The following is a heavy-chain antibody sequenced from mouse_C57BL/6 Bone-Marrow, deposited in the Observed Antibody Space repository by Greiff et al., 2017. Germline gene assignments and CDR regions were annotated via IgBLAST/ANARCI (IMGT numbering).Heavy chain of an antibody. V-gene: IGHV5-6*01. D-gene: IGHD2-4*01. CDR3: GSGGLPSFAY. Sequence: EVKVVESGGDLVKPGGSLKLSCAASGFTFSSYGMSWVRQTPDKRLEWVATISSGGSYTYYPDSVKGRFTISRDNAKNTLYLQMSSLKSEATAMYYCGSGGLPSFAYWGQGTLVTVSA. CDR2: ISSGGSYT. J-gene: IGHJ3*01. CDR1: GFTFSSYG.